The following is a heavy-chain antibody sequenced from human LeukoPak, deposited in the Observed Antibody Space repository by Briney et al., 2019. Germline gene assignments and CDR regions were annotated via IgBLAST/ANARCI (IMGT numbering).Heavy chain of an antibody. CDR1: GFIFSDHY. Sequence: SGGSLRLSCAASGFIFSDHYMDWVRQAPGKGLEWVGRTRNKANSYTTEYAASVKGRFTISRDDSKDSLYLQMNSLKTEDTAVYDCATVSRARQLGDCGQGTLVTVSS. CDR2: TRNKANSYTT. J-gene: IGHJ4*02. V-gene: IGHV3-72*01. D-gene: IGHD1-1*01. CDR3: ATVSRARQLGD.